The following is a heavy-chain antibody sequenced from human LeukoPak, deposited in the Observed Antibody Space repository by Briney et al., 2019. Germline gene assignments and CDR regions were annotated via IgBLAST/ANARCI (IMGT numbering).Heavy chain of an antibody. CDR2: IYYSGST. J-gene: IGHJ5*02. D-gene: IGHD2-21*01. CDR1: GGSISSGDYY. V-gene: IGHV4-30-4*08. Sequence: SETLSLTCTVSGGSISSGDYYWSWIRQPPGEGLEWIGYIYYSGSTYYNPSLKSRVTISVDTSKNQFSLKLSSVTAADTAVYYCARGYCGGDCYPLPFDPWGQGTLVTVSS. CDR3: ARGYCGGDCYPLPFDP.